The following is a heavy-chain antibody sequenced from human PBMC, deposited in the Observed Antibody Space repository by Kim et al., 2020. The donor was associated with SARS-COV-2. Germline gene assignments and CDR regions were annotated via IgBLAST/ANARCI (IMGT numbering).Heavy chain of an antibody. CDR2: ISNDGILK. J-gene: IGHJ4*02. D-gene: IGHD2-2*01. CDR3: GADNRDSLPAN. V-gene: IGHV3-7*03. CDR1: GFTFTAFA. Sequence: GGSLRLSCAASGFTFTAFAMSWVRQAPGEGLEWVAIISNDGILKNFVDSVRGRFTISRDNAKNSLYLQMNSLRVEDTAMYFCGADNRDSLPANWSQGTLV.